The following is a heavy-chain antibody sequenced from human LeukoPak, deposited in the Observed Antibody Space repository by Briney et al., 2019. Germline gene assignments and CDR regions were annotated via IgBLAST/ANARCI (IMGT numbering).Heavy chain of an antibody. CDR2: IYWDDDK. D-gene: IGHD1-7*01. CDR3: AHRLWAGTTFDS. J-gene: IGHJ4*02. V-gene: IGHV2-5*02. Sequence: SGPTLVNPTQTLTLTCTFSGFSLPTSEVGVGWIRQPPGKALDWLALIYWDDDKRYSPSLKSRLTITKDTSKNQVVLTMTNMDPVDTATYYCAHRLWAGTTFDSWGQGILVTVSS. CDR1: GFSLPTSEVG.